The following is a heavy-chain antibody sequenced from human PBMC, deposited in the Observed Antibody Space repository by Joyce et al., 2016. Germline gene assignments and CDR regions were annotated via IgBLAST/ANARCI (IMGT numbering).Heavy chain of an antibody. J-gene: IGHJ4*02. CDR2: IYYSGST. CDR3: ARTVDSRGIRMYFFDF. V-gene: IGHV4-59*01. D-gene: IGHD3-22*01. CDR1: GGSISDYS. Sequence: QVHLQESGPRLVRPSETLSLTCSVSGGSISDYSWSWIRQPPGKGLEWIGYIYYSGSTNYNSYLKSRVTMSVDTSKNQFSLNLSSVTAADMAVYYCARTVDSRGIRMYFFDFWGQGTLVTVSS.